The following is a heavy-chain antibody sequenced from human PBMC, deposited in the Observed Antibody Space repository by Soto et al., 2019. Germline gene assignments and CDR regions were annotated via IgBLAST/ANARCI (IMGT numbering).Heavy chain of an antibody. CDR2: IRGRADNYAT. CDR3: TRAPDGNNADY. D-gene: IGHD6-13*01. Sequence: EVQLVESGGDLVQPGGSLKLSCAASGFIFSDTNIHWVRQATGEGLEWVGRIRGRADNYATGYAASVKGRFTISRDESKKTAYLQMNSLKTEDTAVYFCTRAPDGNNADYWGQGTLVTVSS. V-gene: IGHV3-73*02. J-gene: IGHJ4*02. CDR1: GFIFSDTN.